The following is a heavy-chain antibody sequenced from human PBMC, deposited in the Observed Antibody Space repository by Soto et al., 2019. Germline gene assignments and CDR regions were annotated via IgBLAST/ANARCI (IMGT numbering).Heavy chain of an antibody. CDR2: IYYSGST. J-gene: IGHJ4*02. D-gene: IGHD5-12*01. CDR1: GGSISSYY. V-gene: IGHV4-59*01. Sequence: QVQLQESGPGLVKPSETLCLMCTVSGGSISSYYWSWIRQPPGKGLEWIGYIYYSGSTNYNPSLKSRVTISVDTSKNQFSLKLSSVTAADTAVYYCARERRDGYKHYFDYWGQGTLVTVSS. CDR3: ARERRDGYKHYFDY.